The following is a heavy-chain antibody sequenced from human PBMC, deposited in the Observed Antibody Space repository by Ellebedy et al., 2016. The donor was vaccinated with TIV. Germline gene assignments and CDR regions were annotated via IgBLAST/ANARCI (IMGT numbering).Heavy chain of an antibody. CDR1: GFTFSNYA. D-gene: IGHD2-15*01. CDR3: AKASYWSNGRCYSLIDY. V-gene: IGHV3-23*01. J-gene: IGHJ4*02. Sequence: GESLKISCAASGFTFSNYAMAWVRQAPGKGLEWVSAILDSGGTTYYADSVKGRFTISRDNSKNELYLQMHSLRAEDTALYYCAKASYWSNGRCYSLIDYWGQGTLVSVSS. CDR2: ILDSGGTT.